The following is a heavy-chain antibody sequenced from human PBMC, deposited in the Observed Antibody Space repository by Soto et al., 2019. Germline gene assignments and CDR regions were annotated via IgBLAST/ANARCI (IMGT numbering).Heavy chain of an antibody. V-gene: IGHV1-69*13. D-gene: IGHD6-19*01. CDR2: IIPIFGTA. CDR1: GGTFSSYA. J-gene: IGHJ6*02. Sequence: ASVKVSCKASGGTFSSYAISWVRQAPGQGLEWMGGIIPIFGTANYAQKFQGRVTITADESTSTAYMELSNLRSDDTAVYYCANPSSGWPYYYGMDVWGQGTTVTVSS. CDR3: ANPSSGWPYYYGMDV.